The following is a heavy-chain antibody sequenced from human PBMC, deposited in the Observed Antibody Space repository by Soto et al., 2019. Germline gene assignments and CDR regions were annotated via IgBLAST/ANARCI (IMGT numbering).Heavy chain of an antibody. CDR2: ISGSGGAT. D-gene: IGHD6-6*01. Sequence: EMQLLESGGTLVQPGGSLRLSCSASTFTFKIYVMNWVRQAPGKGLEWVAAISGSGGATYYAESVKGRFTVSRDNSITTLFLQLNSLRVNDTAVYFCATRAPRPPSNYYGLDLLGQGTTVTVS. J-gene: IGHJ6*02. V-gene: IGHV3-23*01. CDR1: TFTFKIYV. CDR3: ATRAPRPPSNYYGLDL.